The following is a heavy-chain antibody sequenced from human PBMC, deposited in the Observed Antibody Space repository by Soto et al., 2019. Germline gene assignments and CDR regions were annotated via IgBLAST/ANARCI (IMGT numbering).Heavy chain of an antibody. CDR2: IKPGGSDL. D-gene: IGHD1-26*01. CDR1: GYRLDGAW. CDR3: ARQISYICDF. V-gene: IGHV5-51*01. Sequence: GESLKISCKGAGYRLDGAWIGWVRQMPGKGLEWMGIIKPGGSDLRYSPSFRGQVTISADAAVNTAFLQWNSLKASDTAMYYCARQISYICDFWGRGTLVTV. J-gene: IGHJ4*02.